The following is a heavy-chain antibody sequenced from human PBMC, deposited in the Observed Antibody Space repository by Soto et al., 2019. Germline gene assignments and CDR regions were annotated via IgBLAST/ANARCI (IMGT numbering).Heavy chain of an antibody. CDR1: GGSFSGYY. D-gene: IGHD1-26*01. J-gene: IGHJ4*02. CDR2: INHSRST. CDR3: ARGGYSGSYCDY. Sequence: SETLSLTCAVYGGSFSGYYWSWIRQPPGKGLEWIGEINHSRSTNYNPSLKRRVTISVDTSKNQFSLKLSSVTAADTAVYYCARGGYSGSYCDYWGQGTLVTVSS. V-gene: IGHV4-34*01.